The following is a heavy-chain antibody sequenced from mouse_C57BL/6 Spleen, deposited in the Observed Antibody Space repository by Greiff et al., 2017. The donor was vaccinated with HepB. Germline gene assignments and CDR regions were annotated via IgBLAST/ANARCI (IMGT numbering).Heavy chain of an antibody. J-gene: IGHJ2*01. CDR1: GFTFSSYA. CDR2: ISDGGSYT. D-gene: IGHD1-1*01. Sequence: DVHLVESGGGLVKPGGSLKLSCAASGFTFSSYAMSWVRQTPEKRLEWVATISDGGSYTYYPDNVKGRFTISRDNAKNNLYLQMSHLKSEDTAMYYCARTGGSSPFDYWGQGTTLTVSS. CDR3: ARTGGSSPFDY. V-gene: IGHV5-4*01.